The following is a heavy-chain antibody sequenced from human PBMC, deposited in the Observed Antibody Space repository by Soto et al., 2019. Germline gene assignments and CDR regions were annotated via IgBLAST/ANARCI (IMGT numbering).Heavy chain of an antibody. Sequence: ASVKVSCKASGYTFTSYDINWVRQATGQGLEWMGWMNPNSGNTGYAQKFQGRVTMTRNTSISTAYMELSSLRSEDTAVYYCARKADFWSGYYTAYYYYMDVWGKGTTVTVSS. V-gene: IGHV1-8*01. CDR3: ARKADFWSGYYTAYYYYMDV. J-gene: IGHJ6*03. D-gene: IGHD3-3*01. CDR2: MNPNSGNT. CDR1: GYTFTSYD.